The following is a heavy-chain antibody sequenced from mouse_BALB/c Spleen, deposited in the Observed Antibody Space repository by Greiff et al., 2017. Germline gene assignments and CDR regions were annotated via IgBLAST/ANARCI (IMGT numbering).Heavy chain of an antibody. Sequence: EVHLVESGGGLVKPGGSLKLSCAASGFTFCSYAMSWVRQTPEKRLEWVATISSGGSYTYYPDSVKGRFTISRDNAKNTLYLQMSSLRSEDTAMYYCASGGNSSWFAYWGQGTLVTVSA. CDR1: GFTFCSYA. V-gene: IGHV5-9-3*01. D-gene: IGHD1-1*02. CDR2: ISSGGSYT. CDR3: ASGGNSSWFAY. J-gene: IGHJ3*01.